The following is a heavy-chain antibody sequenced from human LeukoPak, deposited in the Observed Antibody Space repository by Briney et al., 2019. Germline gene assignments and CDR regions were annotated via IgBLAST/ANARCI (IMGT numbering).Heavy chain of an antibody. CDR3: ARDGSSWYFDY. D-gene: IGHD6-13*01. CDR1: GFTFSNYV. Sequence: GGSLRLSCAASGFTFSNYVLSWVRQSPGKGLEWVSLISMSGGSTYYADSVKGRFTISRDNSRNTLYLQMNSLRAEDTAVYYCARDGSSWYFDYWGQGTLVTVSS. J-gene: IGHJ4*02. CDR2: ISMSGGST. V-gene: IGHV3-23*01.